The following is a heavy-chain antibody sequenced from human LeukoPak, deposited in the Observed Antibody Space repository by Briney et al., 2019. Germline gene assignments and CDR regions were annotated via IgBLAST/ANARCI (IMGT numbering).Heavy chain of an antibody. Sequence: ASVKVSCKTSGYTFTTYDINWVRQATGQGLEWMGWMNPNSGYTGFAQKFQDRVTMTRDTSTSTAYMELNSLRSEDTAVYYCVRVYDAIDYWGQGTLVTVSS. J-gene: IGHJ4*02. V-gene: IGHV1-8*01. D-gene: IGHD5/OR15-5a*01. CDR1: GYTFTTYD. CDR2: MNPNSGYT. CDR3: VRVYDAIDY.